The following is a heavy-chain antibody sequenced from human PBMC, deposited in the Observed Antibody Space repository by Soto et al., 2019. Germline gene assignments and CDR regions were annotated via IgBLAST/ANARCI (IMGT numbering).Heavy chain of an antibody. D-gene: IGHD3-9*01. J-gene: IGHJ4*02. CDR2: IYWNDDK. V-gene: IGHV2-5*01. CDR3: AHRPRYFDWLEYYCDY. Sequence: QITLKESGPTLVKPTQTLTLTCTFSWFSPSTRGVGVGWIRQPPGKALEWLALIYWNDDKRYSPSLKSRLTITKDPSKNQVVLTMTNMDPVDTSTYYCAHRPRYFDWLEYYCDYWGQGTLVTVSS. CDR1: WFSPSTRGVG.